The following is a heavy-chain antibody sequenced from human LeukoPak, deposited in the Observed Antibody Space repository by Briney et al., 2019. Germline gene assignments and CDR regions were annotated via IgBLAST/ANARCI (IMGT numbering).Heavy chain of an antibody. D-gene: IGHD3-3*01. J-gene: IGHJ4*02. V-gene: IGHV3-53*01. CDR2: IFSDGST. CDR3: AKDMGLPASYDFWSGYYNADY. Sequence: GGSLRLSCAASGFTVSNIYMSWVRQAPGKGLEWVSVIFSDGSTYYADSMKGRFTISRDNSKNTLYLQMNSLRAEDTAVYYCAKDMGLPASYDFWSGYYNADYWGQGTLVTVSS. CDR1: GFTVSNIY.